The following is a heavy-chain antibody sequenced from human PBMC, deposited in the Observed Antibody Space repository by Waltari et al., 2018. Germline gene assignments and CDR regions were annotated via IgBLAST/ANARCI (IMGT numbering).Heavy chain of an antibody. CDR3: ATYIGASVGTAAFDV. V-gene: IGHV4-39*01. CDR2: ISYSGAT. D-gene: IGHD5-12*01. Sequence: QLQLQESGPRLVKPSETLSLTCTVSGVSITRTRHYWAWIRQSPGQGLEWIRTISYSGATYISPSLKSRVSVSRDTSKNQLSLILGSVTAADMAVYYCATYIGASVGTAAFDVWGQGTMVTVSS. J-gene: IGHJ3*01. CDR1: GVSITRTRHY.